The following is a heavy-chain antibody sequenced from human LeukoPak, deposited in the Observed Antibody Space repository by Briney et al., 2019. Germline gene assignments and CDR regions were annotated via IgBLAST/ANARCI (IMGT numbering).Heavy chain of an antibody. CDR1: GFTFSSYA. D-gene: IGHD3-22*01. CDR3: AKDEDYYGSSGYYPAVDY. Sequence: PGGSLRLSCAASGFTFSSYAMSWVRQAPGKGLEWVSAISGSGGSTYYADSVKGRFTISRDNSKNTLYLQMNSLRAEDTAVYYCAKDEDYYGSSGYYPAVDYWGQGTLVTVS. CDR2: ISGSGGST. J-gene: IGHJ4*02. V-gene: IGHV3-23*01.